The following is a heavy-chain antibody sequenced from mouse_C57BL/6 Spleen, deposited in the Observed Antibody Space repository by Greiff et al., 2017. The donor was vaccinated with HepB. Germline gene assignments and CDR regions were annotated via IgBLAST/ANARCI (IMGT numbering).Heavy chain of an antibody. J-gene: IGHJ3*01. CDR3: ARGHDGYYVEFAY. CDR2: ISDGGSYT. Sequence: EVMLVESGGGLVKPGGSLKLSCAASGFTFSSYAMSWVRQTPEKRLEWVATISDGGSYTYYPDNVKGRFTISRDNAKNNLYLQMSHLKSEDTAMYDCARGHDGYYVEFAYWGQGTLVTVSA. D-gene: IGHD2-3*01. CDR1: GFTFSSYA. V-gene: IGHV5-4*03.